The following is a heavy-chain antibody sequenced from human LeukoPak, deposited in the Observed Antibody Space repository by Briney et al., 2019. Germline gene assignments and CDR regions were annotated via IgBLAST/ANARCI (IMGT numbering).Heavy chain of an antibody. CDR1: GFTFSNYG. D-gene: IGHD6-13*01. J-gene: IGHJ4*02. CDR2: ITYDGSSE. Sequence: PGGSLRLSCAASGFTFSNYGMHWVRQAPGKGLEWVATITYDGSSEYYADSVKDRFTVSRDNSKNTLYLQMSSLKTEDTAVYYCAKAVSSWYSDYWGQGTLVTVSS. CDR3: AKAVSSWYSDY. V-gene: IGHV3-30*18.